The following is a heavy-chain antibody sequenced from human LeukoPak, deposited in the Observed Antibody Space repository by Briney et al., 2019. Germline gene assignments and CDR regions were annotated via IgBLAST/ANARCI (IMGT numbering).Heavy chain of an antibody. CDR1: GYTFTGYY. Sequence: GASVKVSCKASGYTFTGYYMHWVRQAPGQGPEWMGWINPNSGGTNYAQKFQGRVTMTRDTSISTAYMELSRLRSDDTAVYYCARGRVASNYAWRAFDIWGQGTMVTVSS. V-gene: IGHV1-2*02. J-gene: IGHJ3*02. D-gene: IGHD4-11*01. CDR2: INPNSGGT. CDR3: ARGRVASNYAWRAFDI.